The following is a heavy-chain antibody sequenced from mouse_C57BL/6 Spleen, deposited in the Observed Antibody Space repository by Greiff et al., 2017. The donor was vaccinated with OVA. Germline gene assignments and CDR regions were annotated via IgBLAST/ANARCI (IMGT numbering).Heavy chain of an antibody. CDR2: IWTGGGT. J-gene: IGHJ3*01. Sequence: VKLVESGPGLVAPSQRLSITCTVSGFSLTSYAISWVRQPPGKGLEWLGVIWTGGGTNDNSALKSRLSSSKENSKSQVSLKTNGLQTDDTARNYWASQDSSCPFAYWGQGTLVTVSA. CDR3: ASQDSSCPFAY. CDR1: GFSLTSYA. V-gene: IGHV2-9-1*01. D-gene: IGHD3-2*02.